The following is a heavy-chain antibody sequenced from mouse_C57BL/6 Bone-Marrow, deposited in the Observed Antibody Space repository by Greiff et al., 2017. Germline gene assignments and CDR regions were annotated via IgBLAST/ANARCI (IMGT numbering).Heavy chain of an antibody. CDR3: ARWYYYGSSYFYY. CDR1: GYTFTDHT. V-gene: IGHV1-78*01. Sequence: QVQLQQSDAELVKPGASVKISCKVSGYTFTDHTIHWMKQRPEQGLEWIGYIYPRDGSTKYNEKFKGKTTLTADKTSSTVYMQLNSLTSEDSSVYFCARWYYYGSSYFYYWGQGTALTV. J-gene: IGHJ2*01. D-gene: IGHD1-1*01. CDR2: IYPRDGST.